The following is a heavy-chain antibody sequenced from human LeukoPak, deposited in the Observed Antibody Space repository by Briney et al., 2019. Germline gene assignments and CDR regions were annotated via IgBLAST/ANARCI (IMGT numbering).Heavy chain of an antibody. CDR1: GFTFNNYY. Sequence: GGSLRLSCAASGFTFNNYYMTWIRQAPGKRLEWLSYISSSNITMYYADSVKGRFTISRDNAKKSLYLQMNSLRPDDTAVYYCARDGGYGDYPHFDYWGQGTLVTVSS. D-gene: IGHD4-17*01. J-gene: IGHJ4*01. CDR2: ISSSNITM. V-gene: IGHV3-11*01. CDR3: ARDGGYGDYPHFDY.